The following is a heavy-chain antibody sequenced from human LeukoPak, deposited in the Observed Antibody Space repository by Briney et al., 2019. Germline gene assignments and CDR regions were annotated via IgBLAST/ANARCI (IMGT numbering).Heavy chain of an antibody. CDR3: ASLPHTRYCSSTSCLDY. J-gene: IGHJ4*02. V-gene: IGHV4-39*07. CDR1: GGSISSSSYY. D-gene: IGHD2-2*01. Sequence: KASETLSLTRTVSGGSISSSSYYWGWIRQPPGKGLEWIGSIYYSGSTYYNPSLKSRVTISVDTSKNQFSLKLSSVTAADTAVYYCASLPHTRYCSSTSCLDYWGQGTLVTVSS. CDR2: IYYSGST.